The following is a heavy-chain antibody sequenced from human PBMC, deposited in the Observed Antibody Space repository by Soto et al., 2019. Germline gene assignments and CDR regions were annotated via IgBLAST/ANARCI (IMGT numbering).Heavy chain of an antibody. J-gene: IGHJ4*02. D-gene: IGHD3-3*01. CDR1: GGSFSGYY. CDR3: ARDVRSITIFGVVITNAYYFDY. Sequence: SETLSLTCAVYGGSFSGYYWSWIRQPPGKGLEWIGEINHSGSTNYNPSLKSRVTISVDTSKNQFSLKLSSVTAADTAVYYCARDVRSITIFGVVITNAYYFDYWGQGTLVTVSS. V-gene: IGHV4-34*01. CDR2: INHSGST.